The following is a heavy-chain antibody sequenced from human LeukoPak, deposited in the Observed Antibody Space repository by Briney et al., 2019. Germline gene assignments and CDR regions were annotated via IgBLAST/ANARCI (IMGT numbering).Heavy chain of an antibody. CDR3: ARKAALYYFDY. CDR2: IKQDGSEK. CDR1: GFTFSSYW. J-gene: IGHJ4*02. Sequence: GGSLRLSCAASGFTFSSYWMSWVRQAPGKWLEWVANIKQDGSEKYYVDSVKGRSTISRDNAKNSLYLQMNSLRAEDTAVYYCARKAALYYFDYWGQGTLVTVSS. D-gene: IGHD6-13*01. V-gene: IGHV3-7*01.